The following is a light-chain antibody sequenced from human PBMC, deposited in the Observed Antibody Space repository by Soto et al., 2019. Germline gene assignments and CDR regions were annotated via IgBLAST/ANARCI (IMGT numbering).Light chain of an antibody. CDR2: EVS. V-gene: IGLV2-14*01. CDR1: SSDIGGYNY. J-gene: IGLJ1*01. CDR3: SSYTSSSTLYV. Sequence: LPQPASVSWSPGQSITISCAVTSSDIGGYNYVSWYQQHPGKAPKVMIYEVSNRPSGVSNRFSGSKSGNTASLTMSGLQAEDEADYYCSSYTSSSTLYVFGTGTKVTVL.